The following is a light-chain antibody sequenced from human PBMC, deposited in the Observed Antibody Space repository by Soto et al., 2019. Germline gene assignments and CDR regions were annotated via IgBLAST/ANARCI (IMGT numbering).Light chain of an antibody. CDR1: QSLLHSNGYNY. CDR3: MQTLQTGT. V-gene: IGKV2-28*01. Sequence: DIVMTQSPLSLPVTPGEPASISCRSSQSLLHSNGYNYLDWYLQKPGQSPQLLIYLGSNRASGVPERFSGSGLGTEFTLKISRVEAEDVGVSYSMQTLQTGTFGQGTKVEIK. J-gene: IGKJ1*01. CDR2: LGS.